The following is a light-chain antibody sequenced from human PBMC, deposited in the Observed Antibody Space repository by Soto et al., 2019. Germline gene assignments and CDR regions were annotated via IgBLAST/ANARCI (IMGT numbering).Light chain of an antibody. CDR3: QHYNSYS. CDR1: QSISSW. CDR2: DAS. J-gene: IGKJ1*01. V-gene: IGKV1-5*01. Sequence: DIQMAQSPSTLSASVGDRVTITCRASQSISSWLAWYQHKPGKAPKLLIFDASSLETGVPSRFSGGGSGTEFTLTISSLQPDDFATYYCQHYNSYSFGQGTKVDI.